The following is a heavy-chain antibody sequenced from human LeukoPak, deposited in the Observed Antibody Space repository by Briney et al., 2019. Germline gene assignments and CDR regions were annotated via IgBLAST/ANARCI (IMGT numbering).Heavy chain of an antibody. CDR1: GFTFTSYA. CDR2: INKSGGIT. Sequence: PGGSLRLSCAASGFTFTSYAMSWVRQAPGKGLEWVSTINKSGGITYYADSAKGRFTISRDNSKNTLYLQMNSLRAEDTAVYYCAKGGYSNGRYYYYYMDVWGEGTTVTVSS. V-gene: IGHV3-23*01. CDR3: AKGGYSNGRYYYYYMDV. D-gene: IGHD5-18*01. J-gene: IGHJ6*03.